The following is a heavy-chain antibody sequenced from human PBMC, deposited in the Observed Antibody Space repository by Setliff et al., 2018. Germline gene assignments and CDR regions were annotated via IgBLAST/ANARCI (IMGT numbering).Heavy chain of an antibody. V-gene: IGHV3-20*04. CDR1: GFTFDAFG. J-gene: IGHJ4*02. Sequence: PGGSLRLSCAASGFTFDAFGMSWVRQAPGKGLEWVSGMNGDGSSVGYADSVKGRFTISRDNAKNSLYLQMTSLRAEDTAVYYCAKPQVELRWGFESWGQGTPVTVSS. D-gene: IGHD1-7*01. CDR3: AKPQVELRWGFES. CDR2: MNGDGSSV.